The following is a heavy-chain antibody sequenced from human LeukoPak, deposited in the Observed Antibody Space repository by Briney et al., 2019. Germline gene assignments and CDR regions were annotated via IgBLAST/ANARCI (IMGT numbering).Heavy chain of an antibody. J-gene: IGHJ6*03. CDR1: GGSISSYY. Sequence: SETLSLTCTVSGGSISSYYWSWIRQPPGKGLEWIGYIYYSGSTNYNPSLKSRVTISVDTSKNQFSLKLSSVTAADTAVYYCAGVFQVYYMDVWGKGTTVTVSS. D-gene: IGHD2/OR15-2a*01. CDR2: IYYSGST. CDR3: AGVFQVYYMDV. V-gene: IGHV4-59*01.